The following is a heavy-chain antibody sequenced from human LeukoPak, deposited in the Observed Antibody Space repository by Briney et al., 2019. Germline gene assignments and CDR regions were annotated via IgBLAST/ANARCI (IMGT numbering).Heavy chain of an antibody. Sequence: TSETLSLTCTVSGGSISSGGYYWSWIRQPPGKGLEWIGYIYHSGSTYYNPSLKSRVTISVDRSKNQFSLKLSSVTAADTAVYYCARVLEEWLKPKYFDYWGQGTLVTVSS. CDR3: ARVLEEWLKPKYFDY. CDR2: IYHSGST. CDR1: GGSISSGGYY. V-gene: IGHV4-30-2*01. D-gene: IGHD3-16*01. J-gene: IGHJ4*02.